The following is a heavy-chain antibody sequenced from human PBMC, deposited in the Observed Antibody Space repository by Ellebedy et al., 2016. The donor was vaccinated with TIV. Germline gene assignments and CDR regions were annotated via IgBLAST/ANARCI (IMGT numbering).Heavy chain of an antibody. CDR2: ISCDGGST. V-gene: IGHV3-43*01. Sequence: GESLKISCAASGFTFDDYTMHWVRQAPGKGLEWVSLISCDGGSTYYADSVKGRFTISRGNSKNSLHLQMNSLRTEDTALYYCAKATSDPMVRGVIITSYYFDYWGQGTLLTVSS. D-gene: IGHD3-10*01. CDR1: GFTFDDYT. J-gene: IGHJ4*02. CDR3: AKATSDPMVRGVIITSYYFDY.